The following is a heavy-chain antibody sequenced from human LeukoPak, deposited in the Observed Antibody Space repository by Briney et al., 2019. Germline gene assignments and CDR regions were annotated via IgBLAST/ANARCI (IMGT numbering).Heavy chain of an antibody. V-gene: IGHV4-34*01. Sequence: SETLSLTCAVYGGSFSGYYWSWIRQPPGKGLEWIGEINHSGSTNYNPSLKSRVTISVDTSKNQFSLKLSSVTAADTAVYYCARADIVVVVAATPSYYYYGMDVWGQGTTVTVSS. J-gene: IGHJ6*02. D-gene: IGHD2-15*01. CDR2: INHSGST. CDR1: GGSFSGYY. CDR3: ARADIVVVVAATPSYYYYGMDV.